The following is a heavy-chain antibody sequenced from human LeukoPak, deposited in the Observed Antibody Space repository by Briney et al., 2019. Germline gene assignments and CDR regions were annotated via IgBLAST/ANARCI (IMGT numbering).Heavy chain of an antibody. D-gene: IGHD6-13*01. CDR3: ARHDTGYSSSWYDY. CDR1: GYTFTSYG. V-gene: IGHV1-18*01. CDR2: ISAYNGNT. J-gene: IGHJ4*02. Sequence: ASVKVSCKASGYTFTSYGISWVRQAPGQGLDWMGWISAYNGNTNYAHKLQGRVTMTTDTSTSTAYMELRSLRSDDTAVYYCARHDTGYSSSWYDYWGQGTLVTVSS.